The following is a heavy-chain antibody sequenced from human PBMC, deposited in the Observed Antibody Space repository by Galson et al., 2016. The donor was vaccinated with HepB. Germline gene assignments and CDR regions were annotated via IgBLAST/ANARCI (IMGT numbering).Heavy chain of an antibody. Sequence: SETLSLTCTVSGGSISHFYWSWIRQPPGKGLEWIGYIYYSGSTNYNPSLKSRVTISVDTSKNQFSLKLNSVSAVDTAVYFCARGSASLVAYWGQGALVTVSS. CDR1: GGSISHFY. D-gene: IGHD5-12*01. CDR3: ARGSASLVAY. V-gene: IGHV4-59*01. CDR2: IYYSGST. J-gene: IGHJ4*02.